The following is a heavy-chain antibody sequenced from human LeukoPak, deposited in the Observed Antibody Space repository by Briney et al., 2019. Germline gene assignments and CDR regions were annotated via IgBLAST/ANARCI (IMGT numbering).Heavy chain of an antibody. V-gene: IGHV4-34*01. CDR3: ARGVVVTAIHRWFGP. Sequence: SETLSLTCAVYGGSFSGYYWSWIRQPPGKGLEWIGGINHSGSTNYNPSLKSRVIISVDTSKNQFSLKLSSVTAADTAVYYCARGVVVTAIHRWFGPWGQGTLVTVSS. J-gene: IGHJ5*02. CDR2: INHSGST. CDR1: GGSFSGYY. D-gene: IGHD2-21*02.